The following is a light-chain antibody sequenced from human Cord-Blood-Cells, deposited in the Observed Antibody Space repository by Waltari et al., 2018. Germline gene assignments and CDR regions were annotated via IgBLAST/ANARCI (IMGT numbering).Light chain of an antibody. CDR2: DGS. Sequence: QSALTQPASVSVSPGQSITISSTGTSSDVGSYNLVSWYQQHTGKAPNLMIYDGSKRPSGVSNRFSGAKSGNTASLTISGLQAEDEADYYCCSYAGSSTYVVFGGGTKLTVL. J-gene: IGLJ2*01. CDR1: SSDVGSYNL. CDR3: CSYAGSSTYVV. V-gene: IGLV2-23*01.